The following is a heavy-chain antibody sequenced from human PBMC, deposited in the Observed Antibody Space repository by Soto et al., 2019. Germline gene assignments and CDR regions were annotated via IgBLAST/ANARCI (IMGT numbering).Heavy chain of an antibody. V-gene: IGHV4-30-4*01. Sequence: GLYYWSWIRQPPGKGLEWIGYIYDSGSTYYNPSLKSRVTISVDTSKNQFSLRLSSVTAADTAVYYCAREVIPLTTDWYFDLWGRGTLVTVSS. CDR2: IYDSGST. J-gene: IGHJ2*01. CDR1: GLYY. CDR3: AREVIPLTTDWYFDL. D-gene: IGHD4-17*01.